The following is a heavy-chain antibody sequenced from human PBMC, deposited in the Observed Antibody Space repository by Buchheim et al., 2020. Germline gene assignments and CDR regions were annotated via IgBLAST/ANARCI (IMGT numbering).Heavy chain of an antibody. D-gene: IGHD3-9*01. CDR3: TTAQFAYNRNYDILDY. CDR1: GFTFTYAW. Sequence: EVQLVESRGDLVKPGGSLRLSCVASGFTFTYAWMTWVRQAPGKGLEWVGRIRSQSERATTNYAAPVKGRFTISRDDSKYTLHLQMDSLKTEDTAVYYCTTAQFAYNRNYDILDYWGQGTL. CDR2: IRSQSERATT. V-gene: IGHV3-15*01. J-gene: IGHJ4*02.